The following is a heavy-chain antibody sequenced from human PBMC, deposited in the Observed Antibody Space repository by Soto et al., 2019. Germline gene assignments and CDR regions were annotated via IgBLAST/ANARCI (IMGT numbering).Heavy chain of an antibody. J-gene: IGHJ6*02. CDR1: GYSFTSYW. D-gene: IGHD3-10*01. CDR2: IDPSDSYT. Sequence: GEALKISCNGSGYSFTSYWIGWVRQMPGKGLEWMGRIDPSDSYTNYSPSFQGHVTISADKSISTAYLQWSSLKASDTAMYYCARLYYGSGHYYYGMDVWGQGTTVTVSS. V-gene: IGHV5-10-1*01. CDR3: ARLYYGSGHYYYGMDV.